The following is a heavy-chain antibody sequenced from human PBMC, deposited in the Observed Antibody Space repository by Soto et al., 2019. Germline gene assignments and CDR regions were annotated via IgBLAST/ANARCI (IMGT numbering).Heavy chain of an antibody. Sequence: GESLKISCAASGFTFSNAWMSWVRQAPGKGLEWVGRIKSKTDGGTTDYAAPVKGRFTISRDDSKNTLYLQMNSLKTEDTAVYYCTTDLTPTTVTTDWFDPWGQGTLVTVSS. CDR2: IKSKTDGGTT. J-gene: IGHJ5*02. V-gene: IGHV3-15*01. CDR1: GFTFSNAW. CDR3: TTDLTPTTVTTDWFDP. D-gene: IGHD4-4*01.